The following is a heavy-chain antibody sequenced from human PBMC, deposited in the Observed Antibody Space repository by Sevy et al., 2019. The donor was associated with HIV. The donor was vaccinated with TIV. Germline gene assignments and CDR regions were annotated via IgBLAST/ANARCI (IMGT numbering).Heavy chain of an antibody. V-gene: IGHV1-8*01. CDR1: GYTFTSYD. CDR2: MNPNSGNT. CDR3: AIVQELALPFSLTYYYMDV. J-gene: IGHJ6*03. D-gene: IGHD1-7*01. Sequence: ASVKVSCKASGYTFTSYDINWVRQATGQGLEWMGWMNPNSGNTGYAQKFQGRVTMTRNTSISKAYMELSSLRSEDTAVYYCAIVQELALPFSLTYYYMDVWGKGTTVTVSS.